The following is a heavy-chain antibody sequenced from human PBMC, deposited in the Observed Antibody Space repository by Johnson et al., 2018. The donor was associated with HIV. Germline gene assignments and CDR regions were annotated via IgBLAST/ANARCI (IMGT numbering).Heavy chain of an antibody. CDR1: GFTFDDYG. Sequence: VQLVESGGGLVQPGGSLRLSCAASGFTFDDYGMSWVRPAPGKGLEWVSGMNWDGGGTGYADSVKGRFTISRDYAKNSLYLQMNSLRAEDTAVYYCARSEVSSGYYYTPFVDAFDIWGQGTMVTVSS. CDR2: MNWDGGGT. V-gene: IGHV3-20*04. D-gene: IGHD3-22*01. CDR3: ARSEVSSGYYYTPFVDAFDI. J-gene: IGHJ3*02.